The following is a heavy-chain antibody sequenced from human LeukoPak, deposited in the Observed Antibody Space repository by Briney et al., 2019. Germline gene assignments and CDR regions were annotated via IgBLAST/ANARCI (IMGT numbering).Heavy chain of an antibody. CDR1: GFTFSSYS. Sequence: PGGSLGLSCAASGFTFSSYSMNWVRQAPGKGLEWVSYISSSSSTIYYADSVKGRFTISRDNAKNSLYLQMNSLRAEDTAVYYCASPGRFAVRARNVGYWGQGTLVTVSS. V-gene: IGHV3-48*01. CDR2: ISSSSSTI. J-gene: IGHJ4*02. D-gene: IGHD3-3*01. CDR3: ASPGRFAVRARNVGY.